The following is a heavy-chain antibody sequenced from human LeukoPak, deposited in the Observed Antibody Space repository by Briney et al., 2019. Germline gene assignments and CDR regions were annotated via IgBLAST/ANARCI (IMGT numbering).Heavy chain of an antibody. CDR3: ARGEQAAAGTLAGAYYFDY. V-gene: IGHV4-34*01. D-gene: IGHD6-13*01. CDR1: GGSFSGYY. Sequence: SETLSLTCAVYGGSFSGYYWSWIRQPPGKGLEWIGKINHSGSTNYNPSLKSRVTISVDTSKNQFSLKLSSVTAADTAVYYCARGEQAAAGTLAGAYYFDYWGQGTLVTVSS. CDR2: INHSGST. J-gene: IGHJ4*02.